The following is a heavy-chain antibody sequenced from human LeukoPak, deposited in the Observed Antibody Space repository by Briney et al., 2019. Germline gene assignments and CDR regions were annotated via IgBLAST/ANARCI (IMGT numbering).Heavy chain of an antibody. D-gene: IGHD2-21*02. CDR1: GFTFSSYG. V-gene: IGHV3-21*04. CDR3: AKRGSTYCGGDCLDAFDI. J-gene: IGHJ3*02. Sequence: GGSLRLSCVASGFTFSSYGLQWVRQAPGKGLEWVATISSTGAYIYYADSVKGRFIISRDNANSSMYLQMNSLRAEDTAVYYCAKRGSTYCGGDCLDAFDIWGQGTMVTVSS. CDR2: ISSTGAYI.